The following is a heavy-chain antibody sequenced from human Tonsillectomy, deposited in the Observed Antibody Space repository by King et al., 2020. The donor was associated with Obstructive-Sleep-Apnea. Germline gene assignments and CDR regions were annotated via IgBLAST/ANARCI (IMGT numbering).Heavy chain of an antibody. CDR3: ARDSGIAVAGTLDY. Sequence: VQLQQSGPGLVKPSQTLSLTCAISWDSVSSNISAWNWIRQSPSRGLEWLGRTYYRSKWTNVDAVSVKGRITINPDTSKNQFSLQLNSVTPEDTAVYYCARDSGIAVAGTLDYWGQGTLVTVSS. V-gene: IGHV6-1*01. CDR2: TYYRSKWTN. D-gene: IGHD6-19*01. CDR1: WDSVSSNISA. J-gene: IGHJ4*02.